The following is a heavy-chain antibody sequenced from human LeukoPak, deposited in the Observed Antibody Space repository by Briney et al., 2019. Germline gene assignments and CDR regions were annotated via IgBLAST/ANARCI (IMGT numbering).Heavy chain of an antibody. V-gene: IGHV4-4*07. Sequence: PSETLSFTCTVSGGSISSYYWSWIRQPAGKGLKWIGRIYTSGSTNYNPSLKSRVTMSVDTSKNQFSLKLSSVTAADTAVYYCAREAVAGTDWFDPWGQGTLVTVSS. CDR3: AREAVAGTDWFDP. D-gene: IGHD6-19*01. J-gene: IGHJ5*02. CDR2: IYTSGST. CDR1: GGSISSYY.